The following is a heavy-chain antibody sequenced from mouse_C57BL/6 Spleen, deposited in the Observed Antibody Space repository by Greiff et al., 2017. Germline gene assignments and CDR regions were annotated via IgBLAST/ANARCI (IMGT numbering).Heavy chain of an antibody. CDR3: ARNWDWYFDV. D-gene: IGHD4-1*01. J-gene: IGHJ1*03. CDR2: ISSGRSTI. V-gene: IGHV5-17*01. Sequence: VQLKESGGGLVTPGGSLKLSCAASGFTFSDSGMHWVRQAPEKGLELVAYISSGRSTIYYADTVKGRFTISRDNAKNTLFLQMTSLRSEDTAMYYCARNWDWYFDVWGTGTTVTVSS. CDR1: GFTFSDSG.